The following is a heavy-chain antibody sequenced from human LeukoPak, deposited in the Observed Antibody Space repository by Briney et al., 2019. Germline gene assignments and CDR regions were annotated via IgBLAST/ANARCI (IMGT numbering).Heavy chain of an antibody. CDR1: GGSISSGGYS. D-gene: IGHD2-21*02. CDR3: ARGGNVVVTPYAFDI. V-gene: IGHV4-30-2*01. CDR2: IYHSGST. J-gene: IGHJ3*02. Sequence: SQTLSLTCAVSGGSISSGGYSWSWIRQPPGKGLEWIGYIYHSGSTYYNPSLKSRVTISVDRSKNQFSLKLSSVTAADTAVYYRARGGNVVVTPYAFDIWGQGTMVTVSS.